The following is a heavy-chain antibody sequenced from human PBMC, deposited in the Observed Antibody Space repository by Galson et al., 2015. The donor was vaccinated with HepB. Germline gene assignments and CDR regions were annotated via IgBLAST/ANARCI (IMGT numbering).Heavy chain of an antibody. D-gene: IGHD4-11*01. V-gene: IGHV3-23*01. CDR1: GFTFSSYA. CDR3: AKDLSTVTDGRLFDY. J-gene: IGHJ4*02. CDR2: ISGSGGST. Sequence: SLRLSCAASGFTFSSYAMSWVRQAPGKGLEWVSAISGSGGSTYYADSAKGRFTISRDNSKNTLYLQMNSLRAEDTAVYYCAKDLSTVTDGRLFDYWGQGTLVTVSS.